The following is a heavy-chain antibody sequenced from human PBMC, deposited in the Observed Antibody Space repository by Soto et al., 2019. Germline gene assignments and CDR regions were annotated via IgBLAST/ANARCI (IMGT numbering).Heavy chain of an antibody. CDR2: IYYSWCT. J-gene: IGHJ6*02. CDR3: ATCNDYYYYGMDV. CDR1: GGSISSGDYY. V-gene: IGHV4-30-4*01. D-gene: IGHD2-8*01. Sequence: QVQLQESGPGLVKPSQTLSLTCTVSGGSISSGDYYWSWIRQPPGKGLEWIGYIYYSWCTYYNPSLTRLVTISVDTSKNQFSLKLSSVTAADTAAYYCATCNDYYYYGMDVWGQGTTVTVSS.